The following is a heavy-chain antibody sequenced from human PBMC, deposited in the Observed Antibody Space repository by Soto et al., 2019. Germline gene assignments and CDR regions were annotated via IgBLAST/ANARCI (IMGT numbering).Heavy chain of an antibody. V-gene: IGHV1-18*01. CDR2: ISAYNGNT. CDR1: GYTFTSYG. Sequence: QVQLVQSGAEVKKPGASVKVSCKASGYTFTSYGISWVRQAPGQGLEWMGWISAYNGNTNYAQKLQGRVTMTTDTSTGTAYMELRSLRSDDTAVYYCARGNLRKGRVSYIYGMDVWGQGTTVTVSS. CDR3: ARGNLRKGRVSYIYGMDV. D-gene: IGHD3-16*01. J-gene: IGHJ6*02.